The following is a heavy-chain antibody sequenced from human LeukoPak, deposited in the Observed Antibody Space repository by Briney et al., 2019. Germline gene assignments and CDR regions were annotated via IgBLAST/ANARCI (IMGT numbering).Heavy chain of an antibody. Sequence: PGRSLRLSCAASGFTFDDYAMHWVRQAPGKGLEWVSGISWNSGSIGYADSVRGRFTISRDNAKNSPYLQMNSLRAEDTALYYCAKDRGYCSGGSCYRAFDYWGQGTLVTVSS. CDR2: ISWNSGSI. V-gene: IGHV3-9*01. D-gene: IGHD2-15*01. CDR1: GFTFDDYA. CDR3: AKDRGYCSGGSCYRAFDY. J-gene: IGHJ4*02.